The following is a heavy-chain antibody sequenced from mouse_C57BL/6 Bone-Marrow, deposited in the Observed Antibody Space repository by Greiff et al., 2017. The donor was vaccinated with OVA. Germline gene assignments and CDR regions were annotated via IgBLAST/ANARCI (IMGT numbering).Heavy chain of an antibody. CDR2: IDPSDSYT. Sequence: QVQLKESGAELVRPGTSVKLSCKASGYTFTSYWMHWVKQRPGQGLEWIGVIDPSDSYTNYNQKFKGKATLTVDTSSSTAYMQLSSLTSEDSAVYYCARKGISMDYWGQGTSVTVSS. J-gene: IGHJ4*01. CDR1: GYTFTSYW. CDR3: ARKGISMDY. V-gene: IGHV1-59*01.